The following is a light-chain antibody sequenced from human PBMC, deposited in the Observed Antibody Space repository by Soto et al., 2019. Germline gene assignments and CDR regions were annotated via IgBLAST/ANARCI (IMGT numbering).Light chain of an antibody. V-gene: IGLV2-8*01. CDR2: EVN. CDR3: SSYAGTSNV. J-gene: IGLJ1*01. CDR1: SSDVGGYNY. Sequence: QSALTQPPSASGSPGQSVAISCTGTSSDVGGYNYVSWYQQHPGNAPKLMIYEVNKRPSGVPDRFSGSKSGNTASLTVSGLHAEDEADYYCSSYAGTSNVFGTATKVTVL.